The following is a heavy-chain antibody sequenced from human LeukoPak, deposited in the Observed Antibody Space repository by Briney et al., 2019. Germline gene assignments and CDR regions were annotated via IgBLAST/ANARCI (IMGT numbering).Heavy chain of an antibody. J-gene: IGHJ4*01. CDR2: INPNSGNT. D-gene: IGHD1-26*01. CDR1: GYTFTSYG. V-gene: IGHV1-18*01. Sequence: PRASVKVSCKASGYTFTSYGISWVRQAPGQGLEWMGWINPNSGNTNYAQKFQGRVTMTRDTSASTTYMELSGVTSDDTAVYYCSRGLGVVGATWVDYWGQGTLVTVSS. CDR3: SRGLGVVGATWVDY.